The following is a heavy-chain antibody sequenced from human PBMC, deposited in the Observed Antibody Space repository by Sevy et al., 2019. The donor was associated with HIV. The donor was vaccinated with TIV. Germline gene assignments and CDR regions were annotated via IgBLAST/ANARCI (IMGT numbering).Heavy chain of an antibody. V-gene: IGHV4-61*02. D-gene: IGHD6-25*01. J-gene: IGHJ3*02. CDR1: GGSISSGSSY. CDR2: IYPSGST. Sequence: SETLSLTCTVSGGSISSGSSYWSWIRQPAGKGPEWIGRIYPSGSTNYNPSLESRVTISIDTSKNQFSLKVSSVTAADTAVYFCARDEASGTFDIWGQGTMVTVS. CDR3: ARDEASGTFDI.